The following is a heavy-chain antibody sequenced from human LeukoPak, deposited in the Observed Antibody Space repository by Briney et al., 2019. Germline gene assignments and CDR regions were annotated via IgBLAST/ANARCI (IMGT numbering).Heavy chain of an antibody. CDR3: ARDRGSGYVLDY. CDR2: IIPIFGTA. J-gene: IGHJ4*02. Sequence: SVKVSFKASGGTFSSYAISWVRQAPGQGLAWMGGIIPIFGTANYAQEFQGRVTITADESTSTAYMELSSLRSEDTAVYYCARDRGSGYVLDYWGQGTLVTVSS. CDR1: GGTFSSYA. V-gene: IGHV1-69*01. D-gene: IGHD5-12*01.